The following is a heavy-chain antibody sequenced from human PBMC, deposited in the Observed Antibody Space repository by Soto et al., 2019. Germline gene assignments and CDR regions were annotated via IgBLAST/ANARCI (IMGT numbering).Heavy chain of an antibody. V-gene: IGHV4-59*12. D-gene: IGHD3-3*01. CDR1: GGSISSYY. CDR2: THYSGNT. Sequence: VQLLESGPGLVKPSETLSLTCTVSGGSISSYYWDWIRQPPGKGLEWIGYTHYSGNTNYHPSLKGRVTISLDTSRNQFSLNLSAVTAADTAVYYCARHTWTITARFDYWGQGALVTVSS. CDR3: ARHTWTITARFDY. J-gene: IGHJ4*02.